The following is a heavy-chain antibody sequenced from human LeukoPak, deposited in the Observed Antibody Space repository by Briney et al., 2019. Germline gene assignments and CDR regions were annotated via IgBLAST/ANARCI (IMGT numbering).Heavy chain of an antibody. CDR3: TRYVDTAMDPFDY. Sequence: GGSLRLSCSASGFTFTSYSMNWVRQASGKGLEWVGRIRSKANSYATAYAASVKGRFTISRDDSKNTAYLQMNSLKTEDTAVYYCTRYVDTAMDPFDYWGQGTLVTVSS. V-gene: IGHV3-73*01. CDR2: IRSKANSYAT. D-gene: IGHD5-18*01. J-gene: IGHJ4*02. CDR1: GFTFTSYS.